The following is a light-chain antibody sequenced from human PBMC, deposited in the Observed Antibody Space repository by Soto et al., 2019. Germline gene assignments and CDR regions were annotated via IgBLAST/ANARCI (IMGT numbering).Light chain of an antibody. CDR1: QSVDTC. J-gene: IGKJ1*01. V-gene: IGKV1-5*03. CDR3: QQFYRDPWT. Sequence: DIQMTQSPSTLSASVGDRVTITCRASQSVDTCLAWSQQKPGKAPHLLIYKASSLETGVPSRFSGSGSVTEFPLTISSLQPDDFATYYCQQFYRDPWTFGQGTKVEIK. CDR2: KAS.